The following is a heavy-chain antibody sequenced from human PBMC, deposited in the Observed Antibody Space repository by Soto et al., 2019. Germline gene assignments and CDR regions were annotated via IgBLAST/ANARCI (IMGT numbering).Heavy chain of an antibody. V-gene: IGHV1-46*01. J-gene: IGHJ2*01. CDR3: ARDLGGGTPYWYFDL. D-gene: IGHD2-15*01. CDR2: INPSGGST. Sequence: QVQLVQSGAEVKKPGASVKVSCKASGYTFTSYYMHWVRQAPGQGLEWMGIINPSGGSTSYAQKFQGRVTMTRDTSTSTVYMELSILRSEDTAVYYCARDLGGGTPYWYFDLWGRGTLVTVSS. CDR1: GYTFTSYY.